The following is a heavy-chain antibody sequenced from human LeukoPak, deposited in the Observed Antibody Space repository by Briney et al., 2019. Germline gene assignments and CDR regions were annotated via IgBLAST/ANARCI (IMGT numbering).Heavy chain of an antibody. CDR3: AKDHESSSSSVDY. J-gene: IGHJ4*02. D-gene: IGHD6-6*01. CDR1: GFTFSSYG. CDR2: ILYVVGNT. Sequence: GGSLRVSCEASGFTFSSYGMHWVRQAPGKGLEWVAVILYVVGNTYYAHSVKGRVTISRDNSKNTLYLQMNSLRAEDTAVYYCAKDHESSSSSVDYWGQGALVTVSS. V-gene: IGHV3-30*18.